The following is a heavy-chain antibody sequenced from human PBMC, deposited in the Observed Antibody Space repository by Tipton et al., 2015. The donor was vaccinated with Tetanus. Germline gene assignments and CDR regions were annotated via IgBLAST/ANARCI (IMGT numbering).Heavy chain of an antibody. CDR1: GFIFSNYK. Sequence: SLRLSCEVSGFIFSNYKMNWVRQAPGKGLEWISSISSTSSYIYYAGSVKGRFTISRDNAKNSLYLHMKSLRAEDTAVYYCASGGTLHYGGQGAMVRVSS. D-gene: IGHD3-16*01. V-gene: IGHV3-21*01. CDR2: ISSTSSYI. J-gene: IGHJ4*02. CDR3: ASGGTLHY.